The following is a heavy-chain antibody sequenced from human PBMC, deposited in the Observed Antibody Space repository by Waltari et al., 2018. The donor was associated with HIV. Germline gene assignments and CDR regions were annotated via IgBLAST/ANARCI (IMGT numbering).Heavy chain of an antibody. V-gene: IGHV3-74*01. CDR3: ARDFAYSSSWGGSWFDP. CDR1: GFTFSSYW. J-gene: IGHJ5*02. CDR2: SNRDGRST. D-gene: IGHD6-13*01. Sequence: EVQLVESGGGLVQPGGSLRLSCAASGFTFSSYWMHWVRQAPGKGLVWAPRSNRDGRSTSYADSVKGRFTISRDNAKNTLYLQMNSLRAEDTAVYYCARDFAYSSSWGGSWFDPWGQGTLVTVSS.